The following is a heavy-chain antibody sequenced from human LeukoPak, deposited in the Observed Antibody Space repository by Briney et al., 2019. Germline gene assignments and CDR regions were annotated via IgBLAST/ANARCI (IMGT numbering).Heavy chain of an antibody. CDR3: AREGRGYCSSTSCYSDY. CDR1: GYTFTSDG. D-gene: IGHD2-2*02. CDR2: ISAYNGNT. J-gene: IGHJ4*02. Sequence: GASVKVSCKASGYTFTSDGISWVRQAPGQGLEWMGWISAYNGNTNYAQKLQGRVTMTTDTSTSTAHMELRSLRSDDTAVYYCAREGRGYCSSTSCYSDYWGQGTLVTVSS. V-gene: IGHV1-18*01.